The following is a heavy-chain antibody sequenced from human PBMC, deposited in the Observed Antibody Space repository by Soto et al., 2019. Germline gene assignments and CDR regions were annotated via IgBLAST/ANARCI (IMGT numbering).Heavy chain of an antibody. J-gene: IGHJ5*02. CDR3: ARDNGRAAAGNWFDP. V-gene: IGHV4-4*02. CDR1: GGSISSSNW. D-gene: IGHD6-13*01. CDR2: IYHSGST. Sequence: SETLSLTCAVSGGSISSSNWWSWVRQPPGKGLEWIGEIYHSGSTNYNPSLKSRVTISVDKSKNQFSLKLSSVTAADTAVYYCARDNGRAAAGNWFDPWGQGTLVTVS.